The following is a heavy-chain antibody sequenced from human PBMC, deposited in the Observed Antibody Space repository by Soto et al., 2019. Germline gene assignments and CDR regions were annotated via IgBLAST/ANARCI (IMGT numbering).Heavy chain of an antibody. D-gene: IGHD3-10*01. V-gene: IGHV4-30-4*01. CDR2: IYYSGST. CDR1: GGSISSSNW. J-gene: IGHJ6*02. CDR3: ARDQGFRSFYYYGMDV. Sequence: SETLSLTCAVSGGSISSSNWWSWVRQPPGKGLEWIGYIYYSGSTYYNPSLKSRVTISVDTSKNQFSLKLSSVTAADTAVYYCARDQGFRSFYYYGMDVWGQGTTVTVSS.